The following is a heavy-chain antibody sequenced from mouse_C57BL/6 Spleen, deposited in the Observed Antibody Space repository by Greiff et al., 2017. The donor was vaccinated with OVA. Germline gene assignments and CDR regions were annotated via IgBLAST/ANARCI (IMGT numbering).Heavy chain of an antibody. V-gene: IGHV5-6*01. CDR3: AGNWDPFAY. J-gene: IGHJ3*01. Sequence: EVQVVESGGDLVKPGGSLKLSCAASGFTFSSYGMSWVRQTPDKRLEWVATISSGGSYTYYPDSVKGRFTISRDNAKNTLYLQMSSLKSEDTAMYYCAGNWDPFAYWGQGTLVTVSA. CDR1: GFTFSSYG. D-gene: IGHD4-1*02. CDR2: ISSGGSYT.